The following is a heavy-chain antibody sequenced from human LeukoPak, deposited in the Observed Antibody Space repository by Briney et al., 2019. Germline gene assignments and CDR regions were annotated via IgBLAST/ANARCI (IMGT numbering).Heavy chain of an antibody. D-gene: IGHD6-13*01. J-gene: IGHJ6*03. CDR3: ARGPIAAAFYYMDV. Sequence: GASVKVSCKASGYTFTNYDINWVRQATGQGLEWMGWMNPNSGNTGYAQKFQGRVTITRNTSISTAYMELNSLRSEDTAVYYCARGPIAAAFYYMDVWGKGTTVTVSS. V-gene: IGHV1-8*03. CDR1: GYTFTNYD. CDR2: MNPNSGNT.